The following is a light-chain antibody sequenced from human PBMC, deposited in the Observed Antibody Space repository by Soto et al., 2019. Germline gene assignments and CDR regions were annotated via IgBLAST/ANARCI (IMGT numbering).Light chain of an antibody. CDR1: QSISSY. CDR2: AAS. V-gene: IGKV1-39*01. J-gene: IGKJ1*01. CDR3: QQSYSSPPT. Sequence: DIQMTQSPSSLSASVGDRVTITCRASQSISSYLNWYQHKPGKAPKLLIFAASSLQSGVPSRFSGSRSGPDFTLTISSLQPEDFATYYCQQSYSSPPTFGQGTKVDIK.